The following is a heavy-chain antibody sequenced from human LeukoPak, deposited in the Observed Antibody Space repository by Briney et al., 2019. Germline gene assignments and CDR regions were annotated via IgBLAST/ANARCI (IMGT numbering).Heavy chain of an antibody. CDR1: GFTFSNAW. J-gene: IGHJ3*02. D-gene: IGHD3-22*01. CDR2: IRYDGSNK. V-gene: IGHV3-30*02. CDR3: AKEETAYYYDSSAIPATFDI. Sequence: PGGSLRLSCAASGFTFSNAWMSWVRQAPGKGLEWVAFIRYDGSNKYYADSVKGRFTISRDNSKNTLYLQMNSLRAEDTAVYYCAKEETAYYYDSSAIPATFDIWGQGTMVTVSS.